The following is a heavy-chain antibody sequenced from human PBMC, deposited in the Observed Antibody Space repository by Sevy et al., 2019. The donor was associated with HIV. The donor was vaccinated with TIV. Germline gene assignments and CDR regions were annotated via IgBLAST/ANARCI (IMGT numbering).Heavy chain of an antibody. J-gene: IGHJ4*02. CDR1: GFTFEDYA. V-gene: IGHV3-49*03. Sequence: GGSLRLSCTTSGFTFEDYALSWFRQAPGKGLEWVAFITRNSYEAYGGTTDYAASVKCRFIISRDDSKSIAYLQMNSLKTEDTAVYYCTSGLATADTPEYYFDYWGQGTLVTVSS. CDR3: TSGLATADTPEYYFDY. CDR2: ITRNSYEAYGGTT. D-gene: IGHD5-12*01.